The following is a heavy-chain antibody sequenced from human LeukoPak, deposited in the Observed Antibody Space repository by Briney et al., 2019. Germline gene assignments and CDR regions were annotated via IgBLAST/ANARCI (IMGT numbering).Heavy chain of an antibody. D-gene: IGHD5-12*01. CDR2: ISSDGNSK. Sequence: PGGSLRLSCAASGFNFSSYSIHWVRQAPGKGLEWVAVISSDGNSKNFALSVKGRFAISRDNSKNTLFLQMNNLRSEDTALYYCVSPTADYPFLYYFDSWGQGTLVTVSS. J-gene: IGHJ4*02. CDR1: GFNFSSYS. V-gene: IGHV3-30*09. CDR3: VSPTADYPFLYYFDS.